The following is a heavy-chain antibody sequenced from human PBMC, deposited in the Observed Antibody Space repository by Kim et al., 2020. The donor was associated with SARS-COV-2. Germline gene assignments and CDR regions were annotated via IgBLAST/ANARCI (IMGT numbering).Heavy chain of an antibody. CDR1: GGSISSYY. D-gene: IGHD1-26*01. CDR3: ATYGRGY. Sequence: SETLSLTCTVSGGSISSYYWSWIRQPPGKGLEWIGYIYYSGSTNYNPSLKSRVTISVDTSKNQFSLKLSSVTAADTAVYYCATYGRGYWGQGTLVTVSS. CDR2: IYYSGST. V-gene: IGHV4-59*08. J-gene: IGHJ4*02.